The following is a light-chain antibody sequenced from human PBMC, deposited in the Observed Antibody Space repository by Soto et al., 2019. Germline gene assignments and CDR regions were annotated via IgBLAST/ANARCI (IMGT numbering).Light chain of an antibody. CDR3: QSYDSSLSAPLVV. CDR2: GNS. J-gene: IGLJ2*01. V-gene: IGLV1-40*01. Sequence: QSVLTQPPSVSGAPGQRVTISCTGSSSNIGADYDVHWYQQLPGTAPKLLIYGNSNRPSGVPDRFSGSKSGTSASLAITGLQAEDEADYYCQSYDSSLSAPLVVFGGGTQLTVL. CDR1: SSNIGADYD.